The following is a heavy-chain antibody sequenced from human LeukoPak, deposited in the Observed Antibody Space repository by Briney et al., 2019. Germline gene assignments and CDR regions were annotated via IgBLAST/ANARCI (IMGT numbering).Heavy chain of an antibody. CDR2: ISSSSSYI. Sequence: GGSLRLSWAASGXTFSSYSLNWVRQAPGKGLEWVSSISSSSSYIYYADSVKGRFTISRDNAKNSLYLQMNSLRAEDTAVYYCARELIVVVTAREFDPWGQGTLVTVSS. J-gene: IGHJ5*02. CDR3: ARELIVVVTAREFDP. D-gene: IGHD2-21*02. CDR1: GXTFSSYS. V-gene: IGHV3-21*01.